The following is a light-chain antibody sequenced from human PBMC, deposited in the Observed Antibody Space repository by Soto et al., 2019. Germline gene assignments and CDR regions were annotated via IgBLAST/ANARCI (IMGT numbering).Light chain of an antibody. CDR2: RNN. V-gene: IGLV1-44*01. Sequence: QSVLTQPPSASGTPGQRVTISCSGGSSNFKTNTVSWYQQLPGAAPRLLIYRNNQRPSGAPDRFSCSNSGTSASLAISCLPSEDDGTYHCATWDASLNGLIFGGGTKLTVL. CDR3: ATWDASLNGLI. J-gene: IGLJ2*01. CDR1: SSNFKTNT.